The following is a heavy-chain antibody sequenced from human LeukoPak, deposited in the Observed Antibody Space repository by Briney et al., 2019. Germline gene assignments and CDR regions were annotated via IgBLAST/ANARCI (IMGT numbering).Heavy chain of an antibody. D-gene: IGHD1-1*01. J-gene: IGHJ4*02. CDR1: GGSISSGSYY. V-gene: IGHV4-61*02. CDR2: IYTSGST. CDR3: ARSLGGVPPRRY. Sequence: SETLSLTCTVSGGSISSGSYYWSWIRQPAGKGLEWIGRIYTSGSTNYNPSLKSRVTISVDTSKNQFSLKLSSVTAADTAVYYCARSLGGVPPRRYWGQGTLVTVSS.